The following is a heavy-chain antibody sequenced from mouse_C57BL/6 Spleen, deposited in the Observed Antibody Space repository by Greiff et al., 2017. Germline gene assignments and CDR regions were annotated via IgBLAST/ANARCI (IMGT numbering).Heavy chain of an antibody. CDR3: ATGTYFDV. CDR1: GYSITSGYY. V-gene: IGHV3-6*01. CDR2: ISYDGSN. D-gene: IGHD4-1*01. J-gene: IGHJ1*03. Sequence: VQLQQSGPGLVKPSQSLSLTCSVTGYSITSGYYWNWIRQFPGNKLEWMGYISYDGSNNYNPSLKNRISITRDTSKNQFFLKLNSVTTEDTATYYCATGTYFDVRGTGTTVTVSS.